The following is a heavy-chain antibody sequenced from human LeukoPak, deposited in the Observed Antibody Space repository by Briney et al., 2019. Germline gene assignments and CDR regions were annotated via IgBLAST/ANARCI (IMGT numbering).Heavy chain of an antibody. CDR3: AKDRGIPQYYFDY. V-gene: IGHV3-33*06. Sequence: GRSLRLSCAASGFTFSSYGMHWVRQAPGKGLEWVAVIWYDGSNKYYADSVKGRFTISRDNSKNTLYLQMNSLRAEDTAVYYCAKDRGIPQYYFDYWGQGTLVTVSS. CDR1: GFTFSSYG. J-gene: IGHJ4*02. D-gene: IGHD3-10*01. CDR2: IWYDGSNK.